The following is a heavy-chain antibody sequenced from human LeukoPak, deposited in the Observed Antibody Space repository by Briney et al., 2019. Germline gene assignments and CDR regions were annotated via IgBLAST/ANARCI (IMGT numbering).Heavy chain of an antibody. CDR2: ISYDGSNK. CDR1: GFTFSSYA. D-gene: IGHD6-19*01. V-gene: IGHV3-30-3*01. CDR3: ARGTRCSSGWYEFYYYYGMDV. Sequence: GGSLRLSCAASGFTFSSYAMHWVRQPPGKGLEWGAVISYDGSNKYYPDSVKGRFTISRDNSKNTLYLQMNSLRAEDTAVYYCARGTRCSSGWYEFYYYYGMDVWGQGATVTVSS. J-gene: IGHJ6*02.